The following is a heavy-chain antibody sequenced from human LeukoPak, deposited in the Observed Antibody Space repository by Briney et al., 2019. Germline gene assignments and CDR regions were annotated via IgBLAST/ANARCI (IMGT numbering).Heavy chain of an antibody. CDR3: ARGGGSSSWYGRKNNWFDP. V-gene: IGHV1-8*01. CDR2: MNXNSGNT. Sequence: DIXXXRQATGQGLEWMXXMNXNSGNTGYAQKFQGRVTMTRNTSISTAYMELSSLRSEDTAVYYCARGGGSSSWYGRKNNWFDPWGQGTLVTVSS. CDR1: D. D-gene: IGHD6-13*01. J-gene: IGHJ5*02.